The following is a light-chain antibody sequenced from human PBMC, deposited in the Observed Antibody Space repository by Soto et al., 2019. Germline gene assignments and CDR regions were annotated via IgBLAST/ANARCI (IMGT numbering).Light chain of an antibody. V-gene: IGKV1-12*01. J-gene: IGKJ1*01. CDR1: QGISTW. CDR2: GAS. CDR3: QQANSFPRT. Sequence: DIQMTQSPSSVSASVGDRVTITCRASQGISTWLVWYQQKPGKAPKALIYGASSLQSGVPSRFSGRGSGTEFTLTISSLQSEDFATYYCQQANSFPRTFGQGTKVEIK.